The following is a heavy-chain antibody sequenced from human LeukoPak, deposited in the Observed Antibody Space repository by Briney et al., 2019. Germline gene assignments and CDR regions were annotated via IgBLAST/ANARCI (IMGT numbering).Heavy chain of an antibody. V-gene: IGHV3-30*02. CDR1: GFTFSSYG. Sequence: GGSLRLSCAASGFTFSSYGMHWVRQAPGKGLEWVAFIRYDGSNKYYADSVKGRFTISRDNSKNTLYLQMNSLRAEDTAVYYCAKIKEEMATTESDPAVDGAFDIWGQGTMVTVSS. D-gene: IGHD5-24*01. CDR2: IRYDGSNK. J-gene: IGHJ3*02. CDR3: AKIKEEMATTESDPAVDGAFDI.